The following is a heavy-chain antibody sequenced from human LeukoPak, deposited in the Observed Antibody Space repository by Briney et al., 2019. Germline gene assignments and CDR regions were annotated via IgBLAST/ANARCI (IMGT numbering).Heavy chain of an antibody. Sequence: SETLSLTCTVSGGSISSYYWSWIRQPPGKGLEWIGYIYYSGSTNYNPSLKSRVTISVDTSKNQFSLKLRSVTAADTAVYYCARGSTVTTHWGQGTLVTVSS. CDR2: IYYSGST. CDR1: GGSISSYY. D-gene: IGHD4-17*01. J-gene: IGHJ4*02. V-gene: IGHV4-59*01. CDR3: ARGSTVTTH.